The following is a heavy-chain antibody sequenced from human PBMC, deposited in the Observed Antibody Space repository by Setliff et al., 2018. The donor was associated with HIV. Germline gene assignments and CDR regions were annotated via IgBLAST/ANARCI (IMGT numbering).Heavy chain of an antibody. V-gene: IGHV4-39*07. D-gene: IGHD3-22*01. Sequence: PSETLSLTCTVSGGSIRSSNYYWSWIRQPPGKGLEWIGEINHSGSTNYNPSLKSRVSISVDTSKKQFSLKLSSVSAADTAVYYCARAADYHDSSGYWAPPRYFDYWGQGTLVTVSS. CDR1: GGSIRSSNYY. CDR2: INHSGST. CDR3: ARAADYHDSSGYWAPPRYFDY. J-gene: IGHJ4*02.